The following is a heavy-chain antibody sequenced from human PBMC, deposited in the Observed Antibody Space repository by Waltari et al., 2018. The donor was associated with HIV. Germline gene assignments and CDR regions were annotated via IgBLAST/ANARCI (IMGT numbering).Heavy chain of an antibody. V-gene: IGHV3-30*02. CDR3: AKELSGSGGY. CDR2: IRYDGSNK. CDR1: GLPFSSYG. Sequence: QVQLVESGGGVVQPGGSLRLSCAASGLPFSSYGMPWVPQAPGKGLEWVAFIRYDGSNKYYADSVKGRFTISRDNSKNTLYLQMNSLRAEDTAVYYCAKELSGSGGYWGQGTLVTVSS. J-gene: IGHJ4*02. D-gene: IGHD1-26*01.